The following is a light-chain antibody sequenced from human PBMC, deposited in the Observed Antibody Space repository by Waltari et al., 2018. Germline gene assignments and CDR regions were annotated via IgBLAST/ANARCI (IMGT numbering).Light chain of an antibody. CDR3: QQYSTVPVT. Sequence: DIVMTQSPDSLAVSLGERATINCESSQRILSASNNKNYIAWYQQKPGQPPKLLIHWASTRQSGVPDLFSASGSGTDFTLTISSLQAEDVAVYYCQQYSTVPVTFGGGTKVEIK. J-gene: IGKJ4*01. CDR1: QRILSASNNKNY. V-gene: IGKV4-1*01. CDR2: WAS.